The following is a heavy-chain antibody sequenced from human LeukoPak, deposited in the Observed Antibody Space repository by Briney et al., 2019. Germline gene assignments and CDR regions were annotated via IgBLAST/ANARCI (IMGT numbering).Heavy chain of an antibody. CDR1: GGSISSSSYY. J-gene: IGHJ6*03. V-gene: IGHV4-39*07. CDR2: IYHSGST. Sequence: SETLSLTCTVSGGSISSSSYYWGWIRQPPGKGLEWIGYIYHSGSTYYNPSLKSRVTISVDRSKNQFSLKLSSVTATDTAVYYCASRDFSDMDVWGKGTTVTVSS. CDR3: ASRDFSDMDV. D-gene: IGHD3-3*01.